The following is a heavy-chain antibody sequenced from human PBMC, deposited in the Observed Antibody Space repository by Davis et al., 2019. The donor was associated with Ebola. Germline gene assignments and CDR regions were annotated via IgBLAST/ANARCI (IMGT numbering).Heavy chain of an antibody. V-gene: IGHV1-18*01. J-gene: IGHJ5*02. CDR2: ISAYNGNT. CDR3: ARGITMVRGRDWFDP. D-gene: IGHD3-10*01. Sequence: ASVKVSCKASGYTFTSYGISWVRQAPGQGLEWMGWISAYNGNTNYAQTLQGRVTMTTDTSTSTAYMELRSLRSDDTAVYYCARGITMVRGRDWFDPWGQGTLVTVSS. CDR1: GYTFTSYG.